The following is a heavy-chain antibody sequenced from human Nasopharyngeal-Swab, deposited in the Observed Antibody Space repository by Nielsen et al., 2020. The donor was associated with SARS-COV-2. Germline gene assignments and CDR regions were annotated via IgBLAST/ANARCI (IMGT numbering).Heavy chain of an antibody. CDR2: IYSSGST. D-gene: IGHD2-2*01. V-gene: IGHV4-61*02. CDR3: ATCSSANCYPPDDAFDI. CDR1: GGYISSGGHY. J-gene: IGHJ3*02. Sequence: SETLSLTCTVSGGYISSGGHYWTWIRQPAGKGLEWIGRIYSSGSTNYNLSLKSRVSISIDTSKNQFSLRLSSVTAADTAMYYCATCSSANCYPPDDAFDIWGQGTMV.